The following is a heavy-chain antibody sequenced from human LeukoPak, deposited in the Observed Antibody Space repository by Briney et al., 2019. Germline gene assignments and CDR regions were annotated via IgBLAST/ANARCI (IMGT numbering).Heavy chain of an antibody. Sequence: GGSLRLSCAASGFTFSSYSMNWVRQAPGKGLEWVSSISSSSSYIYYADSVKGRFTISRDNAKNSLYLQMNSLRAEDTAVYYCARDRARGYYDSSGYYHPPSSGMDYWGQGTLVTVSS. CDR3: ARDRARGYYDSSGYYHPPSSGMDY. CDR2: ISSSSSYI. V-gene: IGHV3-21*01. D-gene: IGHD3-22*01. CDR1: GFTFSSYS. J-gene: IGHJ4*02.